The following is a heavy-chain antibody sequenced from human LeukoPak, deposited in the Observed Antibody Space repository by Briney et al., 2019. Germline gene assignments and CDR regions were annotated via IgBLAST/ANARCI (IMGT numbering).Heavy chain of an antibody. Sequence: ASVTVSCKASGYTFTGYYMHWVRQAPGQGLEWMGRINPNSGGTNYAQKFQGRVTMTRDTSISTAYMELSRLRSDDTAVYYCAKVGSSGWYMDYWGQGTLVTVSS. CDR1: GYTFTGYY. CDR2: INPNSGGT. CDR3: AKVGSSGWYMDY. D-gene: IGHD6-19*01. J-gene: IGHJ4*02. V-gene: IGHV1-2*06.